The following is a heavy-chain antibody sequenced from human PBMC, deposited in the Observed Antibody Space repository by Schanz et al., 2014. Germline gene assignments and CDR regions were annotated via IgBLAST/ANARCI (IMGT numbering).Heavy chain of an antibody. CDR3: ARGSPENMIRGELDY. Sequence: QVHLVQSGAEVHKPGASLKIPCKASGYTFTNFFLHWVRQAPGQGLEWMGIINPIGGSTTYAQKFRGAVTLTTDTSTDTAYLELTSLRSEDTAVYYCARGSPENMIRGELDYWGQGTLVTVSS. CDR2: INPIGGST. CDR1: GYTFTNFF. J-gene: IGHJ4*02. V-gene: IGHV1-46*03. D-gene: IGHD3-10*01.